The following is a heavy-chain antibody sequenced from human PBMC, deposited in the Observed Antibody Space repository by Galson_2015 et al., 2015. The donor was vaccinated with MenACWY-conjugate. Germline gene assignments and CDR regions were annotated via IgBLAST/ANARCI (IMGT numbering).Heavy chain of an antibody. V-gene: IGHV3-74*01. CDR3: ARENNWSFDS. J-gene: IGHJ4*02. CDR2: IKADGSFS. CDR1: GFTFNNYW. D-gene: IGHD1-1*01. Sequence: SLRLSCAASGFTFNNYWMHWVRQPPGKGLEWISYIKADGSFSNYADSVKGRFTISTDNAKNMVYLQMDGLGDEDTAVYFCARENNWSFDSWGRGSLGTVSS.